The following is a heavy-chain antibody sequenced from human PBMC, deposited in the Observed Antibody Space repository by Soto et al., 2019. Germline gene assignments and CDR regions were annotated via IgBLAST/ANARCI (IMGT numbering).Heavy chain of an antibody. V-gene: IGHV3-7*01. CDR1: GFTFSSYW. CDR3: ARDSYNYYGSGSYYND. CDR2: IKQDGSEK. Sequence: GGSLRLSCAASGFTFSSYWMSWVRQAPGKGLEWVANIKQDGSEKYYVDSVKGRFTISRDNAKNSLYLQMNSLRAEDTAGYYCARDSYNYYGSGSYYNDWGQGTLVTVSS. D-gene: IGHD3-10*01. J-gene: IGHJ4*02.